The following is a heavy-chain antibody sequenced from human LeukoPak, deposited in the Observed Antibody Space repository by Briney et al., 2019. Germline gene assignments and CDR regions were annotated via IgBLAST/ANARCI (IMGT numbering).Heavy chain of an antibody. CDR3: ARGGYGSGSYFLLNY. D-gene: IGHD3-10*01. J-gene: IGHJ4*02. CDR1: GFTVSSNY. CDR2: INSDGSST. V-gene: IGHV3-74*01. Sequence: TGGSLRLSCAASGFTVSSNYMSWVRQAPGKGLVWVSRINSDGSSTSYADSVKGRFTISRDNAKNTLYLQMNSLRAEDTAVYYCARGGYGSGSYFLLNYWGQGTLVTVSS.